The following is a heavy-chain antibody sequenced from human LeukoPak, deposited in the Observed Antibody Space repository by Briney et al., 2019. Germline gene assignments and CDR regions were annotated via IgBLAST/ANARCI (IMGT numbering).Heavy chain of an antibody. CDR2: ISGSGGST. Sequence: GGSLRLSCAASGFTFSGYAMSWVRQAPGKGLEWVSAISGSGGSTYYADSVKGRFTISRDNSKNTLYLQMNSLRAEDTAVYYCAKQKGYCSSTSCYRNWFDPWGQGTLVTVSS. CDR1: GFTFSGYA. D-gene: IGHD2-2*01. V-gene: IGHV3-23*01. CDR3: AKQKGYCSSTSCYRNWFDP. J-gene: IGHJ5*02.